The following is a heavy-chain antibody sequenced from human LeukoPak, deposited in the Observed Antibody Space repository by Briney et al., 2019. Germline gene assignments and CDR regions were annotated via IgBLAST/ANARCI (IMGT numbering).Heavy chain of an antibody. Sequence: PSETLSLTCTVSGGSISSYYWSWIRQPPGKGLEWIGYIYYSGSTNYNPSLKSRVTISVDTSKNQFSLKLSSVTAADTAVYYCARDLSSGWMGYWGQGTLVTVSS. CDR1: GGSISSYY. V-gene: IGHV4-59*01. J-gene: IGHJ4*02. D-gene: IGHD6-19*01. CDR2: IYYSGST. CDR3: ARDLSSGWMGY.